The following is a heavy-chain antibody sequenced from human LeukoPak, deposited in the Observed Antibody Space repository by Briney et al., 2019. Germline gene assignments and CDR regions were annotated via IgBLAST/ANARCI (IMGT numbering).Heavy chain of an antibody. D-gene: IGHD3-22*01. V-gene: IGHV3-7*01. CDR1: GFTFSSYW. Sequence: GGSLRLSCAASGFTFSSYWMIWVRQAPGKGLEWVANIKQDGSEKYYVDSVKGRFTISRDNAKNSLYLQMNSLRAEDTAVYYCARQLQGNYDSGGYLDYWGQGTLVTVSS. CDR3: ARQLQGNYDSGGYLDY. J-gene: IGHJ4*02. CDR2: IKQDGSEK.